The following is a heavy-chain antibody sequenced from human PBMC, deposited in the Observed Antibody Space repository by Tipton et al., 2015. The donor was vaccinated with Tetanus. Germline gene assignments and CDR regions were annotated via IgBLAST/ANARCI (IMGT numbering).Heavy chain of an antibody. D-gene: IGHD1-1*01. Sequence: QVQLVQSGAEMKKPGSSVKVSCKASGGTFSSYAISWVRQAPGQGLEWMGGIIPIFGTLNYAQKFQGRVTITADESTSTAYMELSSLRSEDTAMYYCARSIGLERRHRVQDYYYDMDVWGQGTTVTVSS. V-gene: IGHV1-69*01. CDR1: GGTFSSYA. CDR2: IIPIFGTL. CDR3: ARSIGLERRHRVQDYYYDMDV. J-gene: IGHJ6*02.